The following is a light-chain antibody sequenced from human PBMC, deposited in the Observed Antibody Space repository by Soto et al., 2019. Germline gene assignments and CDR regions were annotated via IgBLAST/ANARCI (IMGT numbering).Light chain of an antibody. Sequence: QLVPTQPPSVSGAPGQRVTISCTGSSSNIGAGYDVHWYQQLPGTAPKLLIYGNSNRPSGVPDRFSGSKSGTSASLAITGLQAEDEADYYCQSYDSSLSGSGVFGGGTKLTVL. V-gene: IGLV1-40*01. CDR2: GNS. CDR3: QSYDSSLSGSGV. CDR1: SSNIGAGYD. J-gene: IGLJ2*01.